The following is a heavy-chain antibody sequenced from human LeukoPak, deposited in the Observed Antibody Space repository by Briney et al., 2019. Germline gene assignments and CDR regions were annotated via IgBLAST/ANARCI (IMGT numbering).Heavy chain of an antibody. CDR1: GFTFSSYW. CDR3: ARDKGIVVVVGRPLSGLDY. V-gene: IGHV3-7*01. CDR2: IKQDGSEK. Sequence: GGSLRLSCAASGFTFSSYWMSWVRQAPGKGLEWVANIKQDGSEKYYVDSVKGRFTISRDNAKNSLYLQMNSLRAEDTAVYYCARDKGIVVVVGRPLSGLDYWGQGTLVTVSS. D-gene: IGHD2-15*01. J-gene: IGHJ4*02.